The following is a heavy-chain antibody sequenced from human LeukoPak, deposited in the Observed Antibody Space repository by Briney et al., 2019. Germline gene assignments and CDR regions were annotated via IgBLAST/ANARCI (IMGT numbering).Heavy chain of an antibody. Sequence: ASVKVSCKASGYTFTSYYMHWVRQPPGQRREWVGIINASGCRPSYEQKVEGTVIMSGDTSTRTVYMELSSLGSEDTAVYYCTRDLAGGTYYYYYGMDVWGQGTTVTVSS. CDR1: GYTFTSYY. D-gene: IGHD3-16*01. V-gene: IGHV1-46*01. CDR2: INASGCRP. J-gene: IGHJ6*02. CDR3: TRDLAGGTYYYYYGMDV.